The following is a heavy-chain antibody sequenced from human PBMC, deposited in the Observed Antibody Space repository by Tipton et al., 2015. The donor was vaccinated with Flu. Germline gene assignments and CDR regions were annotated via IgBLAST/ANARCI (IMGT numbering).Heavy chain of an antibody. Sequence: TLSLTCSVYGGSFSGYYWTWVRQAPGKGLEWLGEINHGGSTHYSSSLKSRVTMSVDASTNQFSLHLTSVTAADTAVYYCARDRIAWDYYGMDVWGQGTTVTVSS. D-gene: IGHD2-15*01. CDR3: ARDRIAWDYYGMDV. V-gene: IGHV4-34*01. J-gene: IGHJ6*02. CDR2: INHGGST. CDR1: GGSFSGYY.